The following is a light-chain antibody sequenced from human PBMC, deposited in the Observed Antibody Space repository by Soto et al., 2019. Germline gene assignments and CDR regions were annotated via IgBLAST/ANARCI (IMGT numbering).Light chain of an antibody. V-gene: IGKV3-20*01. J-gene: IGKJ5*01. CDR3: QHYGTSPIT. CDR2: GAS. Sequence: DIVLPQSPGTLSLSPGERATLSCWARQSVGSGLAWYQQSPGQAPRLLIFGASSRATGIPARFSGRGSATDFTLTISRLEPEDFALYYCQHYGTSPITFGQGTRLEIK. CDR1: QSVGSG.